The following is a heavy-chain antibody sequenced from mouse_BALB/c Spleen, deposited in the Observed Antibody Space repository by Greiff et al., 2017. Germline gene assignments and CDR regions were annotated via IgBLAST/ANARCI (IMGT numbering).Heavy chain of an antibody. CDR2: IWGDGST. J-gene: IGHJ4*01. D-gene: IGHD2-2*01. CDR1: GFSLTGYG. V-gene: IGHV2-6-7*01. Sequence: QVQLKESGPGLVAPSQSLSITCTVSGFSLTGYGVNWVRQPPGKGLEWLGMIWGDGSTDYNSALKSRLSISKDNSKSQVFLKMNSLQTDDTARYYCASYYGYDSYYAMDYWGQGTSVTVSS. CDR3: ASYYGYDSYYAMDY.